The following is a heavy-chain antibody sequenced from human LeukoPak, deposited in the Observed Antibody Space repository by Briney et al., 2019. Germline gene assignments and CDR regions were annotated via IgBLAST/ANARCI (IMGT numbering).Heavy chain of an antibody. CDR2: ISWNSGSI. J-gene: IGHJ3*02. V-gene: IGHV3-9*01. Sequence: PGRSLRLSCEASGFTFDSYVDYAMHWVRQAPGKGLEWVSGISWNSGSIGYADSVKGRFTISRDNAKNSLFLQMNSLRGEDTALYYCVKDTSIDFWSGNDAFDIWGQGTMVTVSS. CDR1: GFTFDSYVDYA. CDR3: VKDTSIDFWSGNDAFDI. D-gene: IGHD3-3*01.